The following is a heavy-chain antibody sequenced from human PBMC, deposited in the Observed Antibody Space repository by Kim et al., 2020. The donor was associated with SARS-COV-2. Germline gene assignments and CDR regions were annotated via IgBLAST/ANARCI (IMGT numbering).Heavy chain of an antibody. V-gene: IGHV7-4-1*02. D-gene: IGHD5-12*01. J-gene: IGHJ6*02. Sequence: ASVKVSCKASGYTFTSYAMNWVRQAPGQGLEWMGWINTNTGNPTYAQGFTGRFVFSLDTSVSTAYLQISSLKAEDTAVYYCARGSPQVATIMGYYYGMDVWGQGTTVTVSS. CDR3: ARGSPQVATIMGYYYGMDV. CDR2: INTNTGNP. CDR1: GYTFTSYA.